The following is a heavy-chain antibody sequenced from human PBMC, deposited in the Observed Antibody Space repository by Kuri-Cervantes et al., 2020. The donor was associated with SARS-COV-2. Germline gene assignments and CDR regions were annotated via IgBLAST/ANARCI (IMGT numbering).Heavy chain of an antibody. CDR3: AGAPRFYDTSPYYYYFDY. CDR1: AGTFSSHA. Sequence: SVKVSCKASAGTFSSHAISWVRQAPGQGLEWMGGIVPIFRSATYAQKFQGRVTITADRSTSTAYLELSSLRSEDTAIYYCAGAPRFYDTSPYYYYFDYWGQGTLVTVSS. CDR2: IVPIFRSA. D-gene: IGHD3-22*01. J-gene: IGHJ4*02. V-gene: IGHV1-69*06.